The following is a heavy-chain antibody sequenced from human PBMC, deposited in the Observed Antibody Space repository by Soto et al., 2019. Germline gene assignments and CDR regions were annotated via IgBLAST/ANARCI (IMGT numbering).Heavy chain of an antibody. CDR3: ARVLNWFDP. J-gene: IGHJ5*02. CDR1: GGSISSGGYY. CDR2: IYYSGST. Sequence: ASGPTLVNPTQTLTLTCTFSGGSISSGGYYWSWIRQHPGKGLEWIGYIYYSGSTYYNPSLKSRVTISVDTSKNQFSLKLSSVTAADTALYYCARVLNWFDPWGQGTLVTVSS. V-gene: IGHV4-31*03.